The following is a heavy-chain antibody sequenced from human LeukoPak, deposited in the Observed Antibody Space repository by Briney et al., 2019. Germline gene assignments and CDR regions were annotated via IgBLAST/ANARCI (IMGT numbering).Heavy chain of an antibody. CDR3: ARDRRYYYDSSRPLNWFDP. J-gene: IGHJ5*02. CDR1: GYTFTGYY. V-gene: IGHV1-46*01. Sequence: GASVKVSCKASGYTFTGYYMHWVRQAPGQGLEWMGIINPSGGSTSYAQKFQGRVTMTRDTSTSTVYMELSSLRSEDTAVYYCARDRRYYYDSSRPLNWFDPWGQGTLVTVSS. CDR2: INPSGGST. D-gene: IGHD3-22*01.